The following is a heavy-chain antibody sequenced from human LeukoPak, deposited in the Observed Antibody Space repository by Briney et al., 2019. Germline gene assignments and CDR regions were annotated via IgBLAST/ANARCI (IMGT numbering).Heavy chain of an antibody. Sequence: PSETLSLTCSVSGGSISTYYWSWIRQPPGKGLEWIGYIYDGGNTNYNPSLKSRVSISVDTSKNQFSLKLRSVTAADTAVYYCARRRSFGSSSGKGFTKTFDMWSQGTMVTVSS. CDR2: IYDGGNT. CDR3: ARRRSFGSSSGKGFTKTFDM. CDR1: GGSISTYY. D-gene: IGHD6-6*01. V-gene: IGHV4-59*08. J-gene: IGHJ3*02.